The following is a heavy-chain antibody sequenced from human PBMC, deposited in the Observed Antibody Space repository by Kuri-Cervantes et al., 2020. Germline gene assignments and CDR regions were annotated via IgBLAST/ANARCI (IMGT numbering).Heavy chain of an antibody. D-gene: IGHD5-18*01. CDR1: GYSITSGYY. CDR3: GRQSGYNYGLIDY. J-gene: IGHJ4*02. CDR2: IYHSGST. V-gene: IGHV4-38-2*01. Sequence: GSLRLSCAVSGYSITSGYYWGWIRQPPGKGLEWIGDIYHSGSTYYNPSLKSRVTISVDTSKNQFSLKLSSVIAADTAVYYCGRQSGYNYGLIDYWGQGTLVTVSS.